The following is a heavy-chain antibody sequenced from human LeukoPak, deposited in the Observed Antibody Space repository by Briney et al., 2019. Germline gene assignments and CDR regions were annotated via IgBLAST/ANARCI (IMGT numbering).Heavy chain of an antibody. CDR2: INWNGHST. CDR1: GFIFDNYD. CDR3: VRDFAFGFCNTTTCRYPFDS. D-gene: IGHD3-16*01. Sequence: GGSLRLSCVASGFIFDNYDMNWVRQVPGKGLEWVPGINWNGHSTRYGDSVKGRFITSRDSAKNSLYLQMDSLRAEDTAVYYCVRDFAFGFCNTTTCRYPFDSWGQGTLVTVSS. V-gene: IGHV3-20*04. J-gene: IGHJ4*02.